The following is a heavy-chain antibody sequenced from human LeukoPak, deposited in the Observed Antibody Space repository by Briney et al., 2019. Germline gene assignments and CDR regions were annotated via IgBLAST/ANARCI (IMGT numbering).Heavy chain of an antibody. CDR2: IYYSGST. V-gene: IGHV4-59*08. Sequence: PSETLSLTCTVSGGSISNYYWTWIRQPPGKGLEWIGYIYYSGSTNYNPSVKSRVSMSVDTSNNQFYLKLSSVTAADTAVYYCARYRNWGYWYFDLWGRGTLVSVSS. CDR1: GGSISNYY. D-gene: IGHD7-27*01. J-gene: IGHJ2*01. CDR3: ARYRNWGYWYFDL.